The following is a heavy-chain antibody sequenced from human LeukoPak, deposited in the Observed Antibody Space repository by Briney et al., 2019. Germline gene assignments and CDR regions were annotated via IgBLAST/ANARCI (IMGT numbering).Heavy chain of an antibody. Sequence: PRGSLRLSCAASGFTFSSYAMHWVRQAPGKGLEWVAVISYDGSNKYYADSVKGRFTISRDNSKNTLYLQMNSLRAEDTAVYYCARDQSAANWNWFDPWGQGTLVTVSS. CDR2: ISYDGSNK. CDR1: GFTFSSYA. V-gene: IGHV3-30*04. J-gene: IGHJ5*02. CDR3: ARDQSAANWNWFDP. D-gene: IGHD1-1*01.